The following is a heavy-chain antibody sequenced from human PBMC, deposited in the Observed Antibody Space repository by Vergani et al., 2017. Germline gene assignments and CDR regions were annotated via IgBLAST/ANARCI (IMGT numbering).Heavy chain of an antibody. J-gene: IGHJ4*02. V-gene: IGHV3-7*01. Sequence: EVQLLESGGGLVQPGGSLRLSCAASGFRSSSYWMSWVRQAPGKGLEWVANIKQDGSEKYYVDSVKGRFTISRDNAKNSLYLQMNSLRAEDTAVYYCATVWTRPTAGTVFDYWGQGTLVTVSS. CDR2: IKQDGSEK. CDR3: ATVWTRPTAGTVFDY. CDR1: GFRSSSYW. D-gene: IGHD6-13*01.